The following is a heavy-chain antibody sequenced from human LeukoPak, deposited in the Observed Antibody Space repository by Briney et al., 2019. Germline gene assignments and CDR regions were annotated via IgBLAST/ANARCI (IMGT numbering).Heavy chain of an antibody. Sequence: SETLSLTCTVSGRSISSHCGRWIRQSRGGGLEWIGYIYYSGNTNYNPSPNSRVTISVDTSKNQFSLKLSSVTAADTAVYYCARGVVTTVSYYMDVWGKGTTVTVSS. D-gene: IGHD4-11*01. CDR2: IYYSGNT. V-gene: IGHV4-59*11. CDR3: ARGVVTTVSYYMDV. CDR1: GRSISSHC. J-gene: IGHJ6*03.